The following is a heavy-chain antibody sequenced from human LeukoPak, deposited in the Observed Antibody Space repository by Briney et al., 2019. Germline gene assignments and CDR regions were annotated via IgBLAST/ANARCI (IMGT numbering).Heavy chain of an antibody. Sequence: GGSLRLSCAASEFIFSSYWMGWVRQAPGKGLEWVANIKQDESEKYYVDSVKGRFTISRDNAKNSLYLQMNSLRAEDTAVYYCAKDLRLVTPGLIDYWGQGTLVTVSS. V-gene: IGHV3-7*01. CDR1: EFIFSSYW. CDR2: IKQDESEK. D-gene: IGHD4-23*01. J-gene: IGHJ4*02. CDR3: AKDLRLVTPGLIDY.